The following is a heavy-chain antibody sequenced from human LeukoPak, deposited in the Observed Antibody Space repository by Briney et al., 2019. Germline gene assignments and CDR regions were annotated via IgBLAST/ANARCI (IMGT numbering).Heavy chain of an antibody. V-gene: IGHV4-30-2*01. CDR1: GGSISSGGYS. CDR2: IYHSGST. J-gene: IGHJ4*02. D-gene: IGHD4-11*01. CDR3: ARYSNYGDYFDY. Sequence: PSQTLSLTCAVSGGSISSGGYSWSWIRQPPGQGLEWIGYIYHSGSTYYNPSLKSRVTISVDRSRNQFSLKLSSVTAADTAVYYCARYSNYGDYFDYWGQGTLVTVSS.